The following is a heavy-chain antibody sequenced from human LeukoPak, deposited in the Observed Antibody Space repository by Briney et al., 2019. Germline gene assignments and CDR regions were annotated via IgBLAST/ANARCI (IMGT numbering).Heavy chain of an antibody. Sequence: HAGGSLRLSCAASGFIFSSYAMSWVRQAPGKGLEWVSGISSGGILYYADSVRGRFTISRDSSKNTVYLQMNSLRAVDTAIYYCAKAGDIVTTIPFDYWGQGTPVSASA. CDR3: AKAGDIVTTIPFDY. V-gene: IGHV3-23*01. J-gene: IGHJ4*02. D-gene: IGHD5-12*01. CDR1: GFIFSSYA. CDR2: ISSGGIL.